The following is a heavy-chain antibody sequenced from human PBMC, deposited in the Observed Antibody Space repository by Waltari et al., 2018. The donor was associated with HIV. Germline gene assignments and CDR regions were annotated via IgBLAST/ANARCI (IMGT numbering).Heavy chain of an antibody. V-gene: IGHV3-53*01. J-gene: IGHJ6*02. D-gene: IGHD3-16*02. CDR2: LYSNGNT. CDR3: ARMQRFYGSKQSRYCYFGMDV. Sequence: EVQLVESGGNLTRPGGSLRLSCVGSGFIVSDNYMSWVRQAPGKGPGWVSVLYSNGNTLYGGSVKGRFTIFRDNSKNTLYLQMNTLRVDDTAVYYCARMQRFYGSKQSRYCYFGMDVWGQGTTVTVSS. CDR1: GFIVSDNY.